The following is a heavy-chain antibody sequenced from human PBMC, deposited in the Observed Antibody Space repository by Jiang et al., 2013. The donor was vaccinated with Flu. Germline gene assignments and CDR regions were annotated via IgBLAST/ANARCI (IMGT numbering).Heavy chain of an antibody. CDR2: VYTSEIT. CDR3: AAATSITMWAFHF. Sequence: GSGLVKPSQTLSLTCTVSGVSISSGDYFWTWIRQPPGKGLECIGYVYTSEITYYNPSLKSRLTISTDTSKNQFSLKVDSVTAADTAVYYCAAATSITMWAFHFWGQGGNVHRLF. J-gene: IGHJ3*01. D-gene: IGHD3-10*02. V-gene: IGHV4-30-4*01. CDR1: GVSISSGDYF.